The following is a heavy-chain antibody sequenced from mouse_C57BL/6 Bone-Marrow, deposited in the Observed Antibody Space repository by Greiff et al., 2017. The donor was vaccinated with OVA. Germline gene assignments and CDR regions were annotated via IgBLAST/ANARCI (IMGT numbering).Heavy chain of an antibody. CDR1: GFTFSSYA. V-gene: IGHV5-9-1*02. D-gene: IGHD2-2*01. CDR2: ISSGGDYI. CDR3: TRGGGTMVTYFDY. J-gene: IGHJ2*01. Sequence: EVKLMESGAGLVKPGGSLKLSCAASGFTFSSYAMSWVRQTPEKRLEWVAYISSGGDYIYYADTVKGRFTISRDNARNTLYLQMSSLKSEDTAMYYCTRGGGTMVTYFDYWGQGTTLTVSS.